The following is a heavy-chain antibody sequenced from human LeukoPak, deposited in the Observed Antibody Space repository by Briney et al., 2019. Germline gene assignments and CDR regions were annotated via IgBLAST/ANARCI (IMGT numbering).Heavy chain of an antibody. CDR1: GFAFSTYA. CDR2: VTGSGGDT. CDR3: AKGPHTGYGTSYYDH. J-gene: IGHJ4*02. D-gene: IGHD1-26*01. V-gene: IGHV3-23*01. Sequence: TGGSLRLSCAASGFAFSTYAMGWVRQAPGKGLEWVSGVTGSGGDTYYADSVRGRFTISRDNSENTLYLQLNSLRAEDTAAYFCAKGPHTGYGTSYYDHWGQGTLVTVSS.